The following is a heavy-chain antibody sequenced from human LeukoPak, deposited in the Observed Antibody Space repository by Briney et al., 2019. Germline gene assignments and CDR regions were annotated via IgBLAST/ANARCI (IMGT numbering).Heavy chain of an antibody. D-gene: IGHD3-16*02. CDR2: ISSSSSYI. CDR3: ARAYDYVWGSYRQSFDY. J-gene: IGHJ4*02. CDR1: GFTFSSYS. Sequence: GGSLRLSCAATGFTFSSYSMNWVRQAPGKGLEWVSSISSSSSYIYYADSVKGRFTISRDNAKNSLYLQMNSLRAEDTAAYYCARAYDYVWGSYRQSFDYWGQGTLVTVSS. V-gene: IGHV3-21*01.